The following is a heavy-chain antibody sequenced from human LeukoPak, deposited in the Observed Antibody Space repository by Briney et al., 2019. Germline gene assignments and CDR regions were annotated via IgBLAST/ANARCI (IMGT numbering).Heavy chain of an antibody. V-gene: IGHV2-70*04. Sequence: SGPTLVNPTQTLTLTRTFSGFSLSTSGMRVSWIRQPPGKALEWLARIDWDDDKFYSTSLKTRLTISKDTSKNQVVLTMTNMDPVDTATYYCARTLLGYYDSSGYGEYWGQGTLVTVSS. D-gene: IGHD3-22*01. CDR3: ARTLLGYYDSSGYGEY. CDR2: IDWDDDK. CDR1: GFSLSTSGMR. J-gene: IGHJ4*02.